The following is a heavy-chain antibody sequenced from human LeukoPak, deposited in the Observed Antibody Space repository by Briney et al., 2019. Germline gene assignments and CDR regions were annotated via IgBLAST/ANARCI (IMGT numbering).Heavy chain of an antibody. CDR3: TSARPVVIRGIWGLFDR. J-gene: IGHJ5*02. V-gene: IGHV3-15*01. CDR1: GFSFSHAW. CDR2: IRSKTDCETT. Sequence: PGGSLRLSCVASGFSFSHAWMSWVRQTPKGLEGVALIRSKTDCETTDYGASVKGRFMVSREDSKNTVYLQMKGLKREERAIYYCTSARPVVIRGIWGLFDRWGQGTLVTVSS. D-gene: IGHD3-10*01.